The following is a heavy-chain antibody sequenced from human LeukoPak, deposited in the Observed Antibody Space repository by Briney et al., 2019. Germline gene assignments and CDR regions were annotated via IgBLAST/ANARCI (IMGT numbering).Heavy chain of an antibody. D-gene: IGHD3-22*01. CDR2: INPNSGGT. Sequence: ASVKVSCKVSGYTLTELSMHWVRQAPGQGLEWMGWINPNSGGTNYAQKFQGWVTMTRDTSISTAYMELSRLRSDDTAVYYCARGPYYYDSSGYYYVFDYWGQGTLVTVSS. CDR1: GYTLTELS. J-gene: IGHJ4*02. CDR3: ARGPYYYDSSGYYYVFDY. V-gene: IGHV1-2*04.